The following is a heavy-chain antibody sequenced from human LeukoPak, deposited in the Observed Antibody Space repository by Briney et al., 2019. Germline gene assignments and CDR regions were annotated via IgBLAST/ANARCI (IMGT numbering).Heavy chain of an antibody. CDR3: ATRGSSSWDFEY. Sequence: GGSLRLSCAASGFTFSSYAMSWVRQAPGKVLEWVSSIIGSGGSTYYADSVKGRFTISRDNSKNTMYLQMNSLRAEDTAVYYCATRGSSSWDFEYWGQGTLVTVSS. J-gene: IGHJ4*02. V-gene: IGHV3-23*01. CDR1: GFTFSSYA. D-gene: IGHD6-13*01. CDR2: IIGSGGST.